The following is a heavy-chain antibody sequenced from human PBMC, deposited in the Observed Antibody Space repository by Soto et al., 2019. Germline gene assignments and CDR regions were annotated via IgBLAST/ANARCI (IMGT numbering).Heavy chain of an antibody. CDR1: GFTFSSYG. J-gene: IGHJ4*02. V-gene: IGHV3-33*01. D-gene: IGHD1-26*01. Sequence: VQLVESGGGVVQPGRSLRLSCAASGFTFSSYGMHWVRQAPGKGLEWVAVIWYDGSNKYYADSVKGRFTISRDNSKNTLYLQMNSLRAEDTAVYYCARDGRSYSCFDYWGQGTLVTVSS. CDR2: IWYDGSNK. CDR3: ARDGRSYSCFDY.